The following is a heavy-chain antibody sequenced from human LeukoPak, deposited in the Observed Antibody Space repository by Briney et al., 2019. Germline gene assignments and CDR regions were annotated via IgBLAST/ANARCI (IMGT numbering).Heavy chain of an antibody. CDR2: IYYSGST. J-gene: IGHJ4*02. CDR1: GGSISNYY. D-gene: IGHD4-23*01. CDR3: ARSTTVVSPFDY. Sequence: PSETLSLTCTVSGGSISNYYWSWIRQPPGKGLEWIGHIYYSGSTNYNPSLKSRVTISVDTSKNQFSLKLSSVTAADTAVYYCARSTTVVSPFDYWGQGTLVTVSS. V-gene: IGHV4-59*01.